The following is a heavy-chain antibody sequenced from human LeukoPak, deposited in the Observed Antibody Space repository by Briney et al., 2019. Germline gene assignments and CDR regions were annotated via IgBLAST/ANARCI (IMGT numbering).Heavy chain of an antibody. D-gene: IGHD2-21*02. J-gene: IGHJ4*02. CDR2: IRSKTYDKTT. Sequence: GGSLRLSCTGSGFTFGDYAMNWVRQVPGKGLEWIVFIRSKTYDKTTEYAASVKDRFTISRDDNKNIAYLQINSLTVEDAAVYYCSRSGSGDCYFCRPGQDWGQGTLITVSS. V-gene: IGHV3-49*04. CDR1: GFTFGDYA. CDR3: SRSGSGDCYFCRPGQD.